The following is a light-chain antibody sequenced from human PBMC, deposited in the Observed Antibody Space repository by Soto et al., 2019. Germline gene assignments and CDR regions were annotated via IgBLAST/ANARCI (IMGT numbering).Light chain of an antibody. Sequence: EIVLTQSPGSLSLSPGERATLSCRASQSVDSSFFAWYQKKPGQAPRLLIYGASKRATGIPDRFSGSGSGTDFTLTISRLEPEDFTVYYCKQYVSSVPVDHGTKVEI. CDR2: GAS. V-gene: IGKV3-20*01. CDR1: QSVDSSF. J-gene: IGKJ1*01. CDR3: KQYVSSVP.